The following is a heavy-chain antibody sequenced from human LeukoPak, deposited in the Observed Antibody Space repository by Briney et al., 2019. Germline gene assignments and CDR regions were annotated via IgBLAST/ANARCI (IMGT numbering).Heavy chain of an antibody. D-gene: IGHD5-24*01. CDR3: ARTENYIPEDCFDP. Sequence: SETLSLTCTVSGGSISSSSYYWGWIRQHPGKGLEWIGYIYYSGSTYYNPSLKSRVTISVDTSKNQFSLKLSSVTAADTAVYYCARTENYIPEDCFDPWGQGTLVTVSS. J-gene: IGHJ5*02. CDR2: IYYSGST. CDR1: GGSISSSSYY. V-gene: IGHV4-31*03.